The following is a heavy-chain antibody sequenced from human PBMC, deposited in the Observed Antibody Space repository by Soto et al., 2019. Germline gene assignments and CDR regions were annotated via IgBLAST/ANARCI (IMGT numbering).Heavy chain of an antibody. CDR2: MYNTGST. CDR1: GGSISSYY. V-gene: IGHV4-59*01. J-gene: IGHJ6*02. Sequence: SETLSLTCTVSGGSISSYYWSWIRQPPGKGLEWIGYMYNTGSTIYNPSLKSRVTISVDTSKNQFSLKLNSVTAADTAVYYCARDLWGYCGTDCYPLDVWGQGTTVTVS. D-gene: IGHD2-21*02. CDR3: ARDLWGYCGTDCYPLDV.